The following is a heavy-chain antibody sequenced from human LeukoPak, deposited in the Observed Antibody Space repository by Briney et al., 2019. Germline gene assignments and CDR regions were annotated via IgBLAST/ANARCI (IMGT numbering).Heavy chain of an antibody. D-gene: IGHD3-22*01. V-gene: IGHV4-39*07. CDR1: GGSISSSSYY. CDR3: ARNYYDSSGYPYYFDY. Sequence: SETLSLTCTVSGGSISSSSYYWGWIRQPPGKGLEWIGSIYYSGSTYYNPSLKSRVTISVDTSKNQFSLKLSSVTAADTAVYYCARNYYDSSGYPYYFDYWGQGTLVTVSS. J-gene: IGHJ4*02. CDR2: IYYSGST.